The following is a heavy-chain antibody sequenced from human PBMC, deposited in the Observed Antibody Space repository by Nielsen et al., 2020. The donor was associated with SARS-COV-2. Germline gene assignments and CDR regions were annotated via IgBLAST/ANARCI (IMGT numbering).Heavy chain of an antibody. D-gene: IGHD6-19*01. Sequence: ASVNVSCKASGYTYTSYGIGWVRQAPGQGLEWMGWISAYNGNTNYAQKLQGRVTMTTDTSTSTAYMELRSLRSDDTAVYYCARGMWSIAVAGTWRGFDYWGQGTLVTVSS. CDR2: ISAYNGNT. J-gene: IGHJ4*02. CDR1: GYTYTSYG. CDR3: ARGMWSIAVAGTWRGFDY. V-gene: IGHV1-18*01.